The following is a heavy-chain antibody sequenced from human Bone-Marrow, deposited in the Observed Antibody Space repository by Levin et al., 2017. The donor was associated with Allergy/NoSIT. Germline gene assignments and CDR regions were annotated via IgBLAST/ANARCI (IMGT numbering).Heavy chain of an antibody. CDR1: GFTFSSYA. V-gene: IGHV3-30-3*01. J-gene: IGHJ4*02. CDR3: ARDQFKSLRSERFDY. D-gene: IGHD4-17*01. CDR2: ISYDGSNK. Sequence: PGGSLRLSCAASGFTFSSYAMHWVRQAPGKGLEWVAVISYDGSNKYYADSVKGRFTISRDNSKNTLYLQMNSLRAEDTAVYYCARDQFKSLRSERFDYWGQGTLVTVSS.